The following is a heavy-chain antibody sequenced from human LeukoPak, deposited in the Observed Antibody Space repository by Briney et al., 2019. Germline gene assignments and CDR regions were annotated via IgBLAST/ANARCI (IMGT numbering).Heavy chain of an antibody. J-gene: IGHJ4*02. D-gene: IGHD5-18*01. Sequence: GGSLSLSWAASGFTLNDYARHWFRQAPGKGLEWFSGISWNSGSIGYADSVKGRFTISRDNAKNSLYLQMNSLRAEDTALYYCAKDVGYSYGSNIDYWGQGTLVTVSS. CDR3: AKDVGYSYGSNIDY. CDR2: ISWNSGSI. CDR1: GFTLNDYA. V-gene: IGHV3-9*01.